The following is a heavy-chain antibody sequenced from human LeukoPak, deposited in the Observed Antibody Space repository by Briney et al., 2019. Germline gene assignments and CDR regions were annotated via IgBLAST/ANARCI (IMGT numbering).Heavy chain of an antibody. CDR2: IYYTGST. CDR3: ARAFSSGWYPYSIGGLWFDY. V-gene: IGHV4-59*01. Sequence: SETLSLTCTVSGGSISSYYWSWIRQPPGRGLEWIGNIYYTGSTNYNPSLKSRVTISVDTSKNQFSLKLSSVTAADTAVYYCARAFSSGWYPYSIGGLWFDYWGQGTLVTVSS. J-gene: IGHJ4*02. D-gene: IGHD6-19*01. CDR1: GGSISSYY.